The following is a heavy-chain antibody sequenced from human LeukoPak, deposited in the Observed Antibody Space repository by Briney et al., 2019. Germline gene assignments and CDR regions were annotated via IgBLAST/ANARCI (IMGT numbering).Heavy chain of an antibody. D-gene: IGHD3-3*01. CDR3: ARDDDFWSGSSPLFDY. Sequence: GGSLRLSCAASGFTFSDYYMSWIRQAPGKGLEWVSYISSSGSTIYYADSVKGRFTISRDNAKNSLYLQMNSLRAEDTAVYYCARDDDFWSGSSPLFDYWGQGTLVTVSS. V-gene: IGHV3-11*01. J-gene: IGHJ4*02. CDR1: GFTFSDYY. CDR2: ISSSGSTI.